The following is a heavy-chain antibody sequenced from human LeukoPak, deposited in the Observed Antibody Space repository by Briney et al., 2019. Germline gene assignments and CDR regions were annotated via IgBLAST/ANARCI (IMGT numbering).Heavy chain of an antibody. D-gene: IGHD3-22*01. Sequence: GSLRLSCAASGFTFGSYGMHWVRQAPGKGLEWVAVISYDGSNKYYADSVKGRFTISRDNSKNTLYLQMNGLRVEDTAVYYCVVWGEDRSGHRFDFWGQGTLVTVSS. CDR1: GFTFGSYG. CDR2: ISYDGSNK. J-gene: IGHJ4*02. V-gene: IGHV3-30*03. CDR3: VVWGEDRSGHRFDF.